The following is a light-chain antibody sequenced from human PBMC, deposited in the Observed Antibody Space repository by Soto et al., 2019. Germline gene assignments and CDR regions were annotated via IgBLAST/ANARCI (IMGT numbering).Light chain of an antibody. Sequence: DIQKTQSPSSLSASVGDRATITCRASQSISNYLNWYQQKPGNAPNLLIYTASSLQSGVPSRFSGSGSGTDFTLTISSLQPEDFATYYCQQSYNTPLTFGGGTKVDIK. V-gene: IGKV1-39*01. J-gene: IGKJ4*01. CDR1: QSISNY. CDR3: QQSYNTPLT. CDR2: TAS.